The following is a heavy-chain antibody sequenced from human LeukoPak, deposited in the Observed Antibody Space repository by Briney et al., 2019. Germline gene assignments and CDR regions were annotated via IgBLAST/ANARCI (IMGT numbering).Heavy chain of an antibody. D-gene: IGHD5-18*01. CDR2: IYYSGST. CDR3: ARDRGYSYGDYYHYYYMDV. Sequence: PSETLSLTCTVSGGSISSYYWSWIRQPPGKGLEWIGYIYYSGSTNYNPSLKSRVTISVDTSKNQFSLKLSSVTAADTAVYYCARDRGYSYGDYYHYYYMDVWGKGTTVTVSS. V-gene: IGHV4-59*01. J-gene: IGHJ6*03. CDR1: GGSISSYY.